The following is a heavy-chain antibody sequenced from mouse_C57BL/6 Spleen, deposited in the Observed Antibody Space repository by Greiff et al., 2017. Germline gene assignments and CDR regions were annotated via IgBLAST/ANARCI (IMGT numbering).Heavy chain of an antibody. CDR3: TNPAWFAY. CDR2: IDPETGGT. V-gene: IGHV1-15*01. Sequence: VQLHQSGAELVRPGASVTLSCKASGYTFTDYEMHWVKQTPVHGLEWIGAIDPETGGTAYNQKFKGKAILTADKSSSTAYMELRSLTSEDSAVYYCTNPAWFAYWGQGTLVTVSA. CDR1: GYTFTDYE. J-gene: IGHJ3*01.